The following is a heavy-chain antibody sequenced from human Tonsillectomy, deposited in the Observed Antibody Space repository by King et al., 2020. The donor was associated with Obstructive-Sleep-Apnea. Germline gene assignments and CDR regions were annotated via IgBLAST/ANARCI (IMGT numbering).Heavy chain of an antibody. CDR1: GGSIRPSTYY. D-gene: IGHD3-10*01. CDR3: ARDLGIRGVXNX. V-gene: IGHV4-39*07. Sequence: QLQESGPGLVKPSETLSLTCSVSGGSIRPSTYYWAWIRQPPGKGLEWVGSIHYSGSAHYNPSPQNRLTISVDTSKNKFSLRLSSVTAADTAVYYCARDLGIRGVXNXXGRGIPVTVSA. CDR2: IHYSGSA. J-gene: IGHJ4*02.